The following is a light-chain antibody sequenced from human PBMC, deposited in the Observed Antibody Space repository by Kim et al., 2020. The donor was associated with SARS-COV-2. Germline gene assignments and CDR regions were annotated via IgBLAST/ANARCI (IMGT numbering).Light chain of an antibody. CDR3: HVWDSDTLL. Sequence: SYELTQPPSVSVSPGQTAAITCPGDKLGDNFVFWYQQKAGQSPVLVIYQDTKRPSGIPERFSGSNSGTAATLTLTGTQAMDEADYYFHVWDSDTLLFGG. CDR2: QDT. J-gene: IGLJ2*01. V-gene: IGLV3-1*01. CDR1: KLGDNF.